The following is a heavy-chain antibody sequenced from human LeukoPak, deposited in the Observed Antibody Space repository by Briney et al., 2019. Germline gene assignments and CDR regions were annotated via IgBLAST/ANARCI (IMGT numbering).Heavy chain of an antibody. CDR3: AKDADDYYGSGSCFDY. V-gene: IGHV3-30*02. CDR1: GFSFRSYG. CDR2: IRYDGSNK. D-gene: IGHD3-10*01. Sequence: GGSLRPSCAASGFSFRSYGMHWVRQAPGKGLEWVAFIRYDGSNKYYADSVKGRFTISRDNSKNTLYLQMSSLRAEDTAVYYCAKDADDYYGSGSCFDYWGQGTLVTVSS. J-gene: IGHJ4*02.